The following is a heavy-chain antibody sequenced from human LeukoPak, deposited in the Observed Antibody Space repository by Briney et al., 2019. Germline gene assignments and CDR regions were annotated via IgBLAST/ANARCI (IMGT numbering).Heavy chain of an antibody. D-gene: IGHD3-10*01. CDR1: GYTFTGYY. CDR3: ARLRRVRVRGVIITYYYYYMDV. Sequence: ASVKVSCKASGYTFTGYYMHWVRQAPGQGLEWMGWINPNSGGTNYAQKFQGRVTITRNTSISTAYMELSSLRSGDTAVYYCARLRRVRVRGVIITYYYYYMDVWGKGTTVTVSS. J-gene: IGHJ6*03. CDR2: INPNSGGT. V-gene: IGHV1-2*02.